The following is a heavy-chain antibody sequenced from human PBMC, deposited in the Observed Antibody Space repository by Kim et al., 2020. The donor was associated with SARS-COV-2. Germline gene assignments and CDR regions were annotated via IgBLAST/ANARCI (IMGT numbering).Heavy chain of an antibody. CDR2: INPSGGST. V-gene: IGHV1-46*01. CDR1: GYTFTSYY. J-gene: IGHJ4*02. D-gene: IGHD1-26*01. CDR3: ARDAPREVLIDY. Sequence: ASVKISCNSSGYTFTSYYMHWVRQAPGQGLEWMGIINPSGGSTSYAHKFQGRVTMTRDTSTSTVYMELSSLRSEDTAVYYCARDAPREVLIDYWGQGSL.